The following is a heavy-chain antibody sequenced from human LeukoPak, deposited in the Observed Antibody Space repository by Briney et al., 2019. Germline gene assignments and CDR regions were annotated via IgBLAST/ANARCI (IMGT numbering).Heavy chain of an antibody. CDR1: GSSFTSYW. J-gene: IGHJ5*02. Sequence: GESLKISCKGSGSSFTSYWIGWVRQMPGKGPEWMGIIYPGDSNTKYSPSFKGQVTISADKSISTAYLQWSSLKASDTAMYYCARPGGHCSGGSCYHWFDPWGQGTLVTVSS. CDR2: IYPGDSNT. CDR3: ARPGGHCSGGSCYHWFDP. D-gene: IGHD2-15*01. V-gene: IGHV5-51*01.